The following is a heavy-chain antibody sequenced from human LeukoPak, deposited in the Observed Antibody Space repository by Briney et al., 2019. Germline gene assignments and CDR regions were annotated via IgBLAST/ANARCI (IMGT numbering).Heavy chain of an antibody. D-gene: IGHD2-15*01. V-gene: IGHV3-30-3*01. CDR3: ARGPLRDYCSGSSCYSPYYYYGMDV. J-gene: IGHJ6*02. CDR1: GFTFSSYA. CDR2: ISYDGSNK. Sequence: GGSLRLSCAASGFTFSSYAMHWVRQAPGKGLEWVAVISYDGSNKYYADSVKGRFTISRDNSKNTLYLQMNSLRAEDTAVYYCARGPLRDYCSGSSCYSPYYYYGMDVWGQGTTVTVSS.